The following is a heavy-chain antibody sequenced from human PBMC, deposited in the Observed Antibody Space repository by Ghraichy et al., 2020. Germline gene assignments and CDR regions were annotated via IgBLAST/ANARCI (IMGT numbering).Heavy chain of an antibody. D-gene: IGHD6-6*01. V-gene: IGHV4-31*03. Sequence: SETLSLTCTVSGGSVTSGDYYWSWIRQHPEKGLECIGYIHYSGDTYYNPSLKSRLTISVDTSENQFSLRLSSVTAADTAMYYCARSLEYSSSSWDYWGPGTLVTVSS. CDR1: GGSVTSGDYY. CDR3: ARSLEYSSSSWDY. CDR2: IHYSGDT. J-gene: IGHJ4*02.